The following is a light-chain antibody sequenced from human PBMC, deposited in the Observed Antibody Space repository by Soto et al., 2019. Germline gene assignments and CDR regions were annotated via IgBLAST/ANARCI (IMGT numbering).Light chain of an antibody. CDR2: AAS. J-gene: IGKJ2*01. Sequence: DIQMTQSPSSLSASVGDRVTITCRASPSISSYLKWYQQKPGQAPTVLIYAASSLQSGFPSRFSGSGSGTDFTLTISSLQPEDFATYYCQQSYSTLYTFGQGTKLEIK. V-gene: IGKV1-39*01. CDR1: PSISSY. CDR3: QQSYSTLYT.